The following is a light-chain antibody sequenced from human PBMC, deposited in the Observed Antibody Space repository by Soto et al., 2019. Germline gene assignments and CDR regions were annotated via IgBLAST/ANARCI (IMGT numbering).Light chain of an antibody. CDR2: GTS. V-gene: IGKV3-20*01. J-gene: IGKJ1*01. Sequence: ELVFTQSPATLSLSPGERATLSCRASQSVSSNLAWYQQKPGQAPRLLIYGTSRRATGIPTRFSGIVSGTDFTLSIARLEPEDFAVYYGQQYETSLGLTFGQGTKVEIK. CDR1: QSVSSN. CDR3: QQYETSLGLT.